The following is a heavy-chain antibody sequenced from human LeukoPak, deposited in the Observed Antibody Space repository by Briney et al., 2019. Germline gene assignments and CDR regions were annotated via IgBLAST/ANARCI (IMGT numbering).Heavy chain of an antibody. J-gene: IGHJ4*02. CDR3: ARRNWNGYFDY. Sequence: SETLSLTCAVYGGSFSGYYWSWIRQPPGKGLEWIGEINHSGSTNYNPSLKSRVTISADTSKNQFSLKLSSVTAADTAVYYCARRNWNGYFDYWGQGTLVTVSS. V-gene: IGHV4-34*01. CDR1: GGSFSGYY. CDR2: INHSGST. D-gene: IGHD1-1*01.